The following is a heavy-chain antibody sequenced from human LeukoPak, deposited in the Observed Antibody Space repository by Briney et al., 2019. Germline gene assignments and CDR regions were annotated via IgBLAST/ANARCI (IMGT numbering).Heavy chain of an antibody. D-gene: IGHD5-12*01. CDR1: GYTFTSYG. Sequence: ASVKVSCKASGYTFTSYGISWVRQAPGQGLEWMGWISAYNGNTNYAQKLQGRVTMTTDTSTSTAYMELRSLRSDDTAVYYCARVISGDYYYYGMDVWGRGTTVTVSS. CDR3: ARVISGDYYYYGMDV. CDR2: ISAYNGNT. J-gene: IGHJ6*02. V-gene: IGHV1-18*01.